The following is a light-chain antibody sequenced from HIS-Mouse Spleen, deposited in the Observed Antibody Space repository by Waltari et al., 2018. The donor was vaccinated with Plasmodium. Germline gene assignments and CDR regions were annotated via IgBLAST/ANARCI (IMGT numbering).Light chain of an antibody. J-gene: IGKJ1*01. Sequence: DIVMTHSPDSLAVSLGERAPINSNCSQSVLYSSNNKNYLAWYQQKPGQPPQLLIYWASTRESGVPDRFSGSGSGTDFTLTISSLQAEDVAVYYCQQYYSTPWTFGQGTKVEIK. CDR1: QSVLYSSNNKNY. V-gene: IGKV4-1*01. CDR3: QQYYSTPWT. CDR2: WAS.